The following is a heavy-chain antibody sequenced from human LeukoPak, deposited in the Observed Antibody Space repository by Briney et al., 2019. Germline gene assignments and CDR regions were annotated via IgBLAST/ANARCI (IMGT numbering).Heavy chain of an antibody. D-gene: IGHD6-19*01. CDR1: Y. Sequence: YMSWIRQAPGXGLEWVSYIGITGSPIYYADSVKGRFTISRDNAKKSLYLQLSGLRAEDTAIYYCATLSSSSVAYWGQGTLVTVSS. V-gene: IGHV3-11*01. CDR2: IGITGSPI. CDR3: ATLSSSSVAY. J-gene: IGHJ4*02.